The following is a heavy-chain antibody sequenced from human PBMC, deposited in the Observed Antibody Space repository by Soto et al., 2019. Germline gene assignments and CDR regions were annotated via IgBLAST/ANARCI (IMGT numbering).Heavy chain of an antibody. CDR2: ISSSSSYI. D-gene: IGHD6-19*01. V-gene: IGHV3-21*01. CDR1: GFTFSSYS. CDR3: AKAVAGTRLLDY. J-gene: IGHJ4*02. Sequence: EVQLVESGGGLVKPGGSLRLSCAASGFTFSSYSMNWVRQAPGKGLEWVSSISSSSSYIYYADSVKGRFTISRDNAKKSLYPQMNSLRAEDTAVYYCAKAVAGTRLLDYWGQGTLVTVSS.